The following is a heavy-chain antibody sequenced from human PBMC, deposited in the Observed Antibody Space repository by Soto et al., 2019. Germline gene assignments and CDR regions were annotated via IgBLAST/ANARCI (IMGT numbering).Heavy chain of an antibody. Sequence: ASVKVSCKASGYTFTSFYMHWVRQAPGQGLEWMGIINPSGTTTDYAQKFQGRVTMTRDTSTGTYYMELSSLTSEDTAVYYCAKPQPARHWYYGMDVWGQGTAVTVSS. CDR1: GYTFTSFY. V-gene: IGHV1-46*01. CDR2: INPSGTTT. CDR3: AKPQPARHWYYGMDV. D-gene: IGHD2-8*02. J-gene: IGHJ6*02.